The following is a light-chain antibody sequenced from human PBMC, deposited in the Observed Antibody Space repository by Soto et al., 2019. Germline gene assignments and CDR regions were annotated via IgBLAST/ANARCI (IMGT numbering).Light chain of an antibody. CDR3: QHYYNWPRT. V-gene: IGKV3-15*01. CDR2: GAS. J-gene: IGKJ1*01. CDR1: QSISSN. Sequence: VMTQSPATLSVSPGERATLSCRASQSISSNLAWYQQKPGQSPRLLVYGASTRATGITARFSGSGSGTDFTLSISSLQSQDSAIYYCQHYYNWPRTFGQGTKVDI.